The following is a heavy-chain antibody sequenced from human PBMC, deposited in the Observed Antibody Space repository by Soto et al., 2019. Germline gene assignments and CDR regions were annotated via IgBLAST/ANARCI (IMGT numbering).Heavy chain of an antibody. CDR3: ARGQGVVVPAAPRGFDP. D-gene: IGHD2-2*01. Sequence: ASVKVSCKASGYTFTSYAMHWVRQAPGQRLEWMGWINAGNGNTKYSQKFQGRVTITRDTSASTAYMELSSLRSEDTAVYYCARGQGVVVPAAPRGFDPWGQGTLVTVSS. J-gene: IGHJ5*02. CDR2: INAGNGNT. V-gene: IGHV1-3*01. CDR1: GYTFTSYA.